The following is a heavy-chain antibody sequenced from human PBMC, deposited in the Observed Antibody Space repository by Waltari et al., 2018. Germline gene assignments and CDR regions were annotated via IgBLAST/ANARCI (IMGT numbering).Heavy chain of an antibody. CDR2: MSYDGNEK. CDR1: GFTLSSFC. D-gene: IGHD3-22*01. J-gene: IGHJ4*02. Sequence: QVQLVESGGGVVQPGGSLRRSCAASGFTLSSFCMHCVRQAPGKGLEWVAVMSYDGNEKYYADSVKGRFTISRDKARNTLYLQMNSLRPEDTAVYSCAKLGFYFYDSSGYSLFDYWGQGTLVTVSS. V-gene: IGHV3-30*18. CDR3: AKLGFYFYDSSGYSLFDY.